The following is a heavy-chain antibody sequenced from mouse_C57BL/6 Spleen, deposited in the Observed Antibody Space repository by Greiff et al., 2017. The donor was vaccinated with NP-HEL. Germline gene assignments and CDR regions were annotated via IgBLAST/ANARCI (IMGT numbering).Heavy chain of an antibody. CDR1: GFTFSDYY. J-gene: IGHJ4*01. D-gene: IGHD2-4*01. Sequence: EVQVVESEGGLVQPGSSMKLSCTASGFTFSDYYMAWVRQVPEKGLEWVANINYDGSSTYYLDSLKSRFIISRDNAKNILYLQMSSLKSEDTATYYCARDGDYDGMDYWGQGTSVTVSS. CDR2: INYDGSST. V-gene: IGHV5-16*01. CDR3: ARDGDYDGMDY.